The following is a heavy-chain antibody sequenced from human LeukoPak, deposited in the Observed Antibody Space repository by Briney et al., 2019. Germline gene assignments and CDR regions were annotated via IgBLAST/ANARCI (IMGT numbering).Heavy chain of an antibody. Sequence: GGSLRLSCAASGFTVSSTYMSWVRQAPGKGLEWVSLIYSGGGAYYTDSVKGRFTISRDKSRNTLYRQMNSLRAEDTAVYYCARGGGAYCSGGSCSPRYYYGMDVWGQGTTVTVSS. V-gene: IGHV3-66*02. J-gene: IGHJ6*02. D-gene: IGHD2-15*01. CDR1: GFTVSSTY. CDR2: IYSGGGA. CDR3: ARGGGAYCSGGSCSPRYYYGMDV.